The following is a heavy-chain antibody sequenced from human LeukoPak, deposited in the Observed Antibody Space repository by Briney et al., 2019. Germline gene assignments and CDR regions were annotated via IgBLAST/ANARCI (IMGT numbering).Heavy chain of an antibody. V-gene: IGHV3-7*01. CDR2: IKQDGSEK. D-gene: IGHD2-21*02. CDR1: GFTFSNAW. CDR3: ARDLGVWVTDTEPYFDY. J-gene: IGHJ4*02. Sequence: PGGSLRLSCAASGFTFSNAWMSWVRQAPGKGLEWVANIKQDGSEKYYVDSVKGRFTISRDNAKNSLYLQMNSLRAEDTAVYYCARDLGVWVTDTEPYFDYWGQGTLVTVSS.